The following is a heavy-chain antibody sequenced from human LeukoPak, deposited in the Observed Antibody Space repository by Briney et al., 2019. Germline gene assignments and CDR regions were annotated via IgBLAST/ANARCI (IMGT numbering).Heavy chain of an antibody. Sequence: GGSLRLSCAASGFTVSSNYMNWVRQAPGKGLEWVSVIYSGGRTYYADSVKDRFIISRDNAKNSLYLQMNSLRAEDTGVYYCARDPPDYWGQGILVTVSS. CDR2: IYSGGRT. V-gene: IGHV3-66*01. CDR3: ARDPPDY. J-gene: IGHJ4*02. CDR1: GFTVSSNY.